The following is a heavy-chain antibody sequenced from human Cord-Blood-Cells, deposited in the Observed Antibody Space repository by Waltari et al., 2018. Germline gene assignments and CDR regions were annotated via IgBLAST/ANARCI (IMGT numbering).Heavy chain of an antibody. CDR3: ARGYSSSWYWFDP. J-gene: IGHJ5*02. V-gene: IGHV4-59*01. Sequence: QVQLQESGPGLVKPSETLSLTCPVSGGAFRSFYWSGRRQPPGKVLEWIGYIYYSGSTNYNPSLKSRVTISVDTSKNQFSLKLSSVTAADTAVYYCARGYSSSWYWFDPWGQGTLVTVSS. CDR2: IYYSGST. D-gene: IGHD6-13*01. CDR1: GGAFRSFY.